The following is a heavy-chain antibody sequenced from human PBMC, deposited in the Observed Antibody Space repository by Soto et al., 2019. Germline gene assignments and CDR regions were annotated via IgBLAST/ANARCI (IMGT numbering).Heavy chain of an antibody. CDR2: ISSSGNTV. Sequence: GGSLRLSCVASGFTFSDYYMSWIRQAPGKGLEWVSYISSSGNTVYYADSVEGRFTISRDNAQNSLYLRMNSLRAEDTAVYYCARDSRVYYGSGSSVDGWGQGTLVTVSS. J-gene: IGHJ4*02. D-gene: IGHD3-10*01. CDR3: ARDSRVYYGSGSSVDG. CDR1: GFTFSDYY. V-gene: IGHV3-11*01.